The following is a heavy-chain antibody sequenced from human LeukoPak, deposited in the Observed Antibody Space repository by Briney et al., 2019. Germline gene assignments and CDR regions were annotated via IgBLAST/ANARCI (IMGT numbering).Heavy chain of an antibody. CDR1: GYSFTSYW. CDR3: ARRPFDFWSGYLGRDAFDI. Sequence: GESLKISCKGSGYSFTSYWIGWVRQMPGKGLEWMGIIYPGDSDTRYSPSFQGQVTISADKSISTAYLQWSSLKASDTAMYYCARRPFDFWSGYLGRDAFDIWGQGTMATVSS. J-gene: IGHJ3*02. V-gene: IGHV5-51*01. D-gene: IGHD3-3*01. CDR2: IYPGDSDT.